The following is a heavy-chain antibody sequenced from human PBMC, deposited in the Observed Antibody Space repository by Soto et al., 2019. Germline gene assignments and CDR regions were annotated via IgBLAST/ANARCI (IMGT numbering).Heavy chain of an antibody. CDR3: ARDGHYDYIWGSYRFNFDS. CDR2: IWYDGSNK. J-gene: IGHJ4*02. Sequence: VSGGGVVQPGRSLRLSCAASGFTFSSYGMHWVRQAPGKGLEWVAVIWYDGSNKYYADSVKGRFTISRDNSKNTLYLQMNSLRAEDTAVYYCARDGHYDYIWGSYRFNFDSWGQGTLVTVSS. D-gene: IGHD3-16*02. CDR1: GFTFSSYG. V-gene: IGHV3-33*01.